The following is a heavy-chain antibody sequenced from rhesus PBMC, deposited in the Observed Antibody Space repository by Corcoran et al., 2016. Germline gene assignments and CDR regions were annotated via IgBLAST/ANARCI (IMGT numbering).Heavy chain of an antibody. J-gene: IGHJ4*01. Sequence: EVQLVESGGGLVQPGGSLRLSCAASGFPFCNLWMYWFRHASGKGLDCVLSVGAIRNKTYYPASVKGRFTISRDKAKNTLYLQMNSLRSEDTAVYYCARTDYWGQGVLVTVSS. CDR3: ARTDY. CDR1: GFPFCNLW. CDR2: VGAIRNKT. V-gene: IGHV3S41*01.